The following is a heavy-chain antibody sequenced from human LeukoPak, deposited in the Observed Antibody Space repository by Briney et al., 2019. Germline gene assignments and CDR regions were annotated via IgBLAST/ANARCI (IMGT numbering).Heavy chain of an antibody. CDR2: TYYSGST. CDR3: AMTVSRYYGMDI. CDR1: GGSISSSSYY. V-gene: IGHV4-39*01. J-gene: IGHJ6*02. Sequence: PSETLSLTCTVSGGSISSSSYYWGWIRQPPGKGLEWIGSTYYSGSTYYNPSLRSRVTISVDTSKNQVSLKLSSVTAADTAVYYCAMTVSRYYGMDIWGQGTTVTVSS. D-gene: IGHD4-17*01.